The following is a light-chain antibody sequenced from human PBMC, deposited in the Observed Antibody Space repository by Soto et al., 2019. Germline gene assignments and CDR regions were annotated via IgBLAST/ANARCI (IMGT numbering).Light chain of an antibody. CDR2: DAS. J-gene: IGKJ2*01. Sequence: EIVLTQSPATLSLSPGERATLSCRASQSVSRYLAWYQQKPGQAPRLLIYDASNRATDVPARFSGSGSGTDVTLTISSLEPEDFAVYYCAQRKWPPYPFGQGTKLAIK. CDR1: QSVSRY. CDR3: AQRKWPPYP. V-gene: IGKV3-11*01.